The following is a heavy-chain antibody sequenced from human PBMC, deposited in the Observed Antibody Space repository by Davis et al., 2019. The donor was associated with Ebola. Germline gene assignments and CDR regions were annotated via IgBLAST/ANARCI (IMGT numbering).Heavy chain of an antibody. CDR2: IKQDGSEK. Sequence: GGSLRLSCAASGFTFSSYWMSWVRQAPGKGLEWVANIKQDGSEKYYVDSVKGRFTISRDNDKNTLYLQMNSLRAEDTAVYYCAKDRLRLWLGESSGQGTLVTISS. CDR1: GFTFSSYW. V-gene: IGHV3-7*03. D-gene: IGHD3-10*01. CDR3: AKDRLRLWLGES. J-gene: IGHJ5*02.